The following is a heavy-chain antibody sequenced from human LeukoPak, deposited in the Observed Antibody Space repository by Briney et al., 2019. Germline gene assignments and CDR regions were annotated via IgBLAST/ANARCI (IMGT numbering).Heavy chain of an antibody. CDR2: ISSSSSYI. CDR1: GFTFSGYS. J-gene: IGHJ4*02. CDR3: ARDLTVTTRDDY. V-gene: IGHV3-21*01. D-gene: IGHD4-17*01. Sequence: GGSLRLSCAASGFTFSGYSMNWVRQAPGKGLEWVSSISSSSSYIYYADSVKGRFTISRDNAKNSLYLQMNSLRAEDTAVYYCARDLTVTTRDDYWGQGTLVTVSS.